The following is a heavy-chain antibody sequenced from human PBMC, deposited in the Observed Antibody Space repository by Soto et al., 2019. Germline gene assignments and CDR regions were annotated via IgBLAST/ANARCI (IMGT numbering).Heavy chain of an antibody. J-gene: IGHJ4*02. V-gene: IGHV1-69*01. CDR1: GGTVSSYA. CDR2: FIPIFVSA. CDR3: SRDLSSDSTGFRGYDL. Sequence: QVHLVQSGAEVKKPGSSVKVSCKASGGTVSSYAITWVRQAPGKGLESMGVFIPIFVSAHYAQKLQGRVTITAYESTSQAYMDLSGLRSEDTAIYCCSRDLSSDSTGFRGYDLWGEGTLVTVSS. D-gene: IGHD3-10*01.